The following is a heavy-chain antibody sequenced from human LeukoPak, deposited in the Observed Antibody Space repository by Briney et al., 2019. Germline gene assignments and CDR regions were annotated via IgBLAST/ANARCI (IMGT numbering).Heavy chain of an antibody. J-gene: IGHJ4*02. D-gene: IGHD2-15*01. V-gene: IGHV3-23*01. CDR3: AKDTRVVAATIGIDY. CDR1: GFTFSTYG. Sequence: GGSLRLSCAASGFTFSTYGINWVRQAPGKGLEWVSAISGSGGSTYYADSVKGRFTISRDNSKNTLYLQMNSLRAEDTAVYYCAKDTRVVAATIGIDYWGQGTLVTVSS. CDR2: ISGSGGST.